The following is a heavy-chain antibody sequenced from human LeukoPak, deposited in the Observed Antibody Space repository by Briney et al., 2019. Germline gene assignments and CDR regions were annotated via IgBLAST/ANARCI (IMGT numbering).Heavy chain of an antibody. CDR2: IIPILGIA. Sequence: SVKVSCKASGGTFSSYAISWVRQAPEQGLEWMGRIIPILGIANYAQKFQGRVTITADKSTSTAYMELSSLRSEDTAVYYCASSRDGREGYFDYWGQGTLVTVSS. V-gene: IGHV1-69*04. CDR1: GGTFSSYA. D-gene: IGHD2-2*01. CDR3: ASSRDGREGYFDY. J-gene: IGHJ4*02.